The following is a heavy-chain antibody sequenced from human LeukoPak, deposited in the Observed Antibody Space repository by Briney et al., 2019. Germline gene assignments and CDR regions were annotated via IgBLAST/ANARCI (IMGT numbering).Heavy chain of an antibody. D-gene: IGHD1-1*01. CDR2: IYHSGST. V-gene: IGHV4-30-2*01. J-gene: IGHJ3*02. CDR1: GGSISSGGYY. CDR3: ARPGTAGAFDI. Sequence: PSQTLSLTCTVSGGSISSGGYYWSWIRQPPGKGLEWIGYIYHSGSTYYNPSLKSRVTISVDRSKNQFSLKLSSVTAADTAVYYCARPGTAGAFDIWGQGTMVTVSS.